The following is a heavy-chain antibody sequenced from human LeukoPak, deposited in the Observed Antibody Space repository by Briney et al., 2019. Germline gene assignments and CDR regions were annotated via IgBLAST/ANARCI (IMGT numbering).Heavy chain of an antibody. J-gene: IGHJ4*02. V-gene: IGHV1-2*02. Sequence: ASVKVSCKASGYTFTSYYMHWVRQAPGQGLEWMGWINPNSGGTNYAQMFQDRVTMTRDTSISTAYMELSRLRSDDTAVYYCARLHYDILTGYGGTDYWGQGTLVTISS. D-gene: IGHD3-9*01. CDR1: GYTFTSYY. CDR3: ARLHYDILTGYGGTDY. CDR2: INPNSGGT.